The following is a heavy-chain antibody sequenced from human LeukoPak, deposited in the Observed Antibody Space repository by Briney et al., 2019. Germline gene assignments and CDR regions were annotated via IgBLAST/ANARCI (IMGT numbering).Heavy chain of an antibody. V-gene: IGHV3-7*03. CDR2: IRHDGSEK. D-gene: IGHD3-10*01. CDR3: ARGITTVRGLPYYFDY. J-gene: IGHJ4*02. Sequence: GGSLRLSCAASGFTFTLYWMSWVRQAPGKGLEGVANIRHDGSEKYYVDSVEGRFTISRDNAKSSLYLQMNSLRAEDTAVYYCARGITTVRGLPYYFDYWGQGTLVTVSS. CDR1: GFTFTLYW.